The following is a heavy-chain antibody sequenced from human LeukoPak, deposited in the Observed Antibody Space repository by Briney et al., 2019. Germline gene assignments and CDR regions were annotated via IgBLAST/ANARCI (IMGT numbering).Heavy chain of an antibody. CDR3: ARGPMVPLWAFDI. Sequence: PSETLSLTCTVSGGSISGYYWSGIRQPPGKGLEWIGYIYYSGSTSYNPSLSSRVTISVDTSKNQFSLKLSSVTAADTAVFYCARGPMVPLWAFDIWGQGTMVTVSS. V-gene: IGHV4-59*01. CDR2: IYYSGST. J-gene: IGHJ3*02. D-gene: IGHD2-8*01. CDR1: GGSISGYY.